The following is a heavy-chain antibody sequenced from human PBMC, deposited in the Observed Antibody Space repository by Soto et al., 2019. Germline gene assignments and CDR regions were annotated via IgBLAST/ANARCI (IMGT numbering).Heavy chain of an antibody. J-gene: IGHJ6*02. CDR3: ARVEGNSQNYYYGMDV. CDR1: GFTFDDYA. CDR2: ISYDGSNK. Sequence: GGSLRLSCAASGFTFDDYAMHWVRQAPGKGLEWVAVISYDGSNKYYADSVKGRFTISRDNSKNTLYLQMNSLRAEDTAVYYCARVEGNSQNYYYGMDVWGQGTTVTVSS. V-gene: IGHV3-30*03.